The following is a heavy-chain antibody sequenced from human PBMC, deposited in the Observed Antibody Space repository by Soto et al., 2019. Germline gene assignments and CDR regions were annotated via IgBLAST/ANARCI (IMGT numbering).Heavy chain of an antibody. Sequence: QVQLVQSGAEVKKPGSSVKVSCKASGGTFSRYAISWVRQAPGQGLEWIGGIIPIFGTANYAQKFQGRVTITADESPSSAYMELSSVRSEDTAVYYCAREGGASSSWYWAFDIWGQGTMFTVSS. D-gene: IGHD6-13*01. V-gene: IGHV1-69*01. CDR3: AREGGASSSWYWAFDI. J-gene: IGHJ3*02. CDR2: IIPIFGTA. CDR1: GGTFSRYA.